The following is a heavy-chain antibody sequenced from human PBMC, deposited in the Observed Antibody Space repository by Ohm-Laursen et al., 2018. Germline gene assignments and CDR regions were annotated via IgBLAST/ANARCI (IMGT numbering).Heavy chain of an antibody. V-gene: IGHV4-59*01. CDR2: IYYSGST. CDR1: GGSISSYY. Sequence: TLSLTCTVSGGSISSYYWSWIRQPPGKGLEWIGYIYYSGSTNYNPSLKSRVTISVDTSKNQFSLKLSSVTAADTAVYYCARERGNMDVWGQGTTVTVSS. CDR3: ARERGNMDV. J-gene: IGHJ6*02.